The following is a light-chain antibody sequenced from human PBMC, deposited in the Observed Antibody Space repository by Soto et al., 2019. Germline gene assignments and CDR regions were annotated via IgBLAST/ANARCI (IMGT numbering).Light chain of an antibody. CDR3: SAYTNSSTYV. V-gene: IGLV2-14*01. CDR1: SSDVGGYNY. Sequence: QSALTQPASVSGSPGQSITISCTGTSSDVGGYNYVSWYQQHPGKAPKLMIYEVSNRPSGVPNRFSGSKSGNTASLTISGLQAEDEADYYCSAYTNSSTYVFGTGTKLTVL. J-gene: IGLJ1*01. CDR2: EVS.